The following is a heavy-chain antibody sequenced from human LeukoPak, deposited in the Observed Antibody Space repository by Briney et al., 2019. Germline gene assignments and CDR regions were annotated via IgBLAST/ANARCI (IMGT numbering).Heavy chain of an antibody. CDR3: ARVGGSSDFDY. Sequence: PGESLRLSCAASGFTFSSYYIHWVRQAPGKGLVWVSRINTDESSTAYADSVKGRFTISRDNAENTLYLQMNSLRAEDTAVYFCARVGGSSDFDYWGQGTLVTVSS. CDR1: GFTFSSYY. J-gene: IGHJ4*02. V-gene: IGHV3-74*01. CDR2: INTDESST. D-gene: IGHD6-6*01.